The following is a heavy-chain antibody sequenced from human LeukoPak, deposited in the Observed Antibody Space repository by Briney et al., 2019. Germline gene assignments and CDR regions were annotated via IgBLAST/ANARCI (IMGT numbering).Heavy chain of an antibody. CDR2: ISSSSSYI. V-gene: IGHV3-21*01. J-gene: IGHJ4*02. D-gene: IGHD4-23*01. CDR3: ARDPDYGGNSFDY. Sequence: PGGSLRLSCAASGFTFSSYSMNWVRQAPGKGLEWVSSISSSSSYIYYADSVKGRFTISRDNAKNSLYPQMNSLRAEDTAVYYCARDPDYGGNSFDYWGQGTLVTVSS. CDR1: GFTFSSYS.